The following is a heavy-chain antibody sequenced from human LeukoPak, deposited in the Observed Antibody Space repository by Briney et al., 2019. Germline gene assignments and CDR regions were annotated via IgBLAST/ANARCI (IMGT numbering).Heavy chain of an antibody. D-gene: IGHD2-15*01. CDR3: ARGRYCSGGTCYSYFRYYGMDV. CDR1: GFTFTSYA. V-gene: IGHV3-30*04. J-gene: IGHJ6*04. Sequence: GGSLRLSCAASGFTFTSYAMHWVRQAPGKGLEWVAVISYDGSNKYYADSVKGQFTISRDNSKNTLYLQMNRLRPEDTAVYYCARGRYCSGGTCYSYFRYYGMDVWGKGTTVAVSS. CDR2: ISYDGSNK.